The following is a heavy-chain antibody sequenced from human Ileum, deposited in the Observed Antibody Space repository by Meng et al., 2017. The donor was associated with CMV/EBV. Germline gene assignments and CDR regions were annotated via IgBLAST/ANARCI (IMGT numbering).Heavy chain of an antibody. CDR1: GGIISGGSFY. D-gene: IGHD3-10*01. CDR3: ARGSGSYGSRMDV. CDR2: IYYGGNT. V-gene: IGHV4-39*07. Sequence: QFQLQACGHGLEKPSEPLALTCTVSGGIISGGSFYWGWHRQRQGKGLEWIGSIYYGGNTYYNPSLKSRVIITGDTSKTQSSLKLTSVTAADTAVYYCARGSGSYGSRMDVWGQGTTVTVSS. J-gene: IGHJ6*02.